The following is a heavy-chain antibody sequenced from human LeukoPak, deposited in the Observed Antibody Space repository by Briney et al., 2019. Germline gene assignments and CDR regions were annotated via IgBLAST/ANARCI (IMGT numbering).Heavy chain of an antibody. D-gene: IGHD3-10*01. Sequence: GGSLRLSCAASGFTFSSYAMSWVRQAPGKGLEWVSAISGSGGSTYYADSVKGRFTISRDNSKNTLYLQMNSLRAEDTAVYYCAKVSGWGSGSYYQDYWGQGTLVTVSS. CDR2: ISGSGGST. CDR3: AKVSGWGSGSYYQDY. J-gene: IGHJ4*02. V-gene: IGHV3-23*01. CDR1: GFTFSSYA.